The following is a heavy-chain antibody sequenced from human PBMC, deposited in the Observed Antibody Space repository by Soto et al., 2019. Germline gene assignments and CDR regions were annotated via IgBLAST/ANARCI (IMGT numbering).Heavy chain of an antibody. CDR1: GYSISNLDYF. CDR3: ARGRYCLTGRCFPNWFDS. V-gene: IGHV4-30-4*01. Sequence: PSETLSLTCSVSGYSISNLDYFWAWIRQPPGQALEYIGYIYKSATTYYNPSFKSRVAISVDTSKSQFSLNVTSVTAADTAVYFCARGRYCLTGRCFPNWFDSWGQGALVTVS. J-gene: IGHJ5*01. D-gene: IGHD7-27*01. CDR2: IYKSATT.